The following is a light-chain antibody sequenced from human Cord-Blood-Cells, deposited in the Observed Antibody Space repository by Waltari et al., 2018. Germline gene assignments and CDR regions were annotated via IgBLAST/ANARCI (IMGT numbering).Light chain of an antibody. CDR3: NSRDSSGNHVV. CDR2: GKN. J-gene: IGLJ2*01. CDR1: SLRSYY. Sequence: SSELTQDPAVSVALGQTVRITCQGDSLRSYYASWYQQKPGQAPVLVIYGKNNRPSGIPHRFSGSSSGSTASLTLTVAQAEDESDYYCNSRDSSGNHVVFGGGIKLTVL. V-gene: IGLV3-19*01.